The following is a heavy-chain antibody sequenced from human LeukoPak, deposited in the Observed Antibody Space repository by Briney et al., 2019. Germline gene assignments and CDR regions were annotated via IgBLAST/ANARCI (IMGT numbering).Heavy chain of an antibody. J-gene: IGHJ3*02. CDR3: AKDLSVIVVVPAAPDAFDI. CDR2: ISYDGSNK. Sequence: PGGSLRLSCAASGFTFSSYAMHWVRQAPGKGLEWVAVISYDGSNKYYADSVKGRFTISRGNSKNTLYLQMNSLRAEDTAVYYCAKDLSVIVVVPAAPDAFDIWGQGTMVTVSS. V-gene: IGHV3-30-3*01. D-gene: IGHD2-2*01. CDR1: GFTFSSYA.